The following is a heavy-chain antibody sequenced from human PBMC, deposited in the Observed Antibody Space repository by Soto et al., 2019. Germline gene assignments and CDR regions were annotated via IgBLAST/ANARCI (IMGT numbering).Heavy chain of an antibody. CDR2: IWYDGSNK. V-gene: IGHV3-33*01. CDR1: GFTFSSYG. D-gene: IGHD3-3*01. CDR3: ASTYYDFWSGSSFPLMDV. J-gene: IGHJ6*02. Sequence: PGGSLRLSCAASGFTFSSYGMHWVRQAPGKGLEWVAVIWYDGSNKYYADSVKGRFTISRDNSKNTLYLQMNSLRAEDTAVYYCASTYYDFWSGSSFPLMDVWGQGTTVTVAS.